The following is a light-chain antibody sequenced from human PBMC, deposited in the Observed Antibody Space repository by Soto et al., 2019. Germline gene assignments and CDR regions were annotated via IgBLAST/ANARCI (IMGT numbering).Light chain of an antibody. CDR3: SSYSGTNYHYV. J-gene: IGLJ1*01. V-gene: IGLV2-8*01. CDR1: SSEVRGYNY. CDR2: VVS. Sequence: QSVLTQPPSASGSFGQSVTISCTGTSSEVRGYNYVSWYQQYPGKAPKLMIYVVSERPSGVPYRFSGSKSGNTASLTVSGLQADDEADYYCSSYSGTNYHYVFGTGTKVTVL.